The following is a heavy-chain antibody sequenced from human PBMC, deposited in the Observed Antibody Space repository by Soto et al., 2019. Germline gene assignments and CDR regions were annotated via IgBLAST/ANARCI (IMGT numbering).Heavy chain of an antibody. CDR1: GYTFTSYA. V-gene: IGHV1-3*01. CDR2: FNAGNGNT. D-gene: IGHD3-9*01. J-gene: IGHJ6*03. Sequence: ASVKVSCKASGYTFTSYAMHWVRQAPGQRLEWMGWFNAGNGNTKYSQKFQGRVTITRDTSASTAYMELISLRSEDTAVYYCARAQYDILTGPSPDYYYYYYMDVWGKGTTVTVSS. CDR3: ARAQYDILTGPSPDYYYYYYMDV.